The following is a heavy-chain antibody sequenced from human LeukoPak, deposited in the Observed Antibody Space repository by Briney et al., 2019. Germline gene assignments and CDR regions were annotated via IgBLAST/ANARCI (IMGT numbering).Heavy chain of an antibody. J-gene: IGHJ5*02. CDR1: GGTFSSYA. D-gene: IGHD4-11*01. V-gene: IGHV1-69*13. Sequence: ASVKVSCKASGGTFSSYAISWVRQAPGQGLEWMGGIIPIFGTANYAQKFQGRVTITADESTSTAYMELSSLRSEDTAVYYCARTDYNRLGLDPWGQGTLVTVSS. CDR2: IIPIFGTA. CDR3: ARTDYNRLGLDP.